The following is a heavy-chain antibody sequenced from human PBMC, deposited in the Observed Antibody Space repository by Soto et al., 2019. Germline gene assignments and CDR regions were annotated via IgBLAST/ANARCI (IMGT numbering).Heavy chain of an antibody. D-gene: IGHD6-19*01. CDR3: ARSASIAVAGKAGFDY. V-gene: IGHV1-18*01. J-gene: IGHJ4*02. CDR2: ISAYNGNT. Sequence: GASVKVSCKASGYTFTSYGISWVRQAPGQGLEWMGWISAYNGNTNYAQKLQGRVTMTTDTSTSTAYMELRSLRSDDTAVYYCARSASIAVAGKAGFDYWGQGTLVTVSS. CDR1: GYTFTSYG.